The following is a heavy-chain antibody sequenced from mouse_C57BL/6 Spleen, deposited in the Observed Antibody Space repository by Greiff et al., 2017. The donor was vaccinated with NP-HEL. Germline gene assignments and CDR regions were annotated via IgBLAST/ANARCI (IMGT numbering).Heavy chain of an antibody. CDR2: INPSTGGT. J-gene: IGHJ2*01. V-gene: IGHV1-42*01. D-gene: IGHD2-3*01. Sequence: VQLKQSGPELVKPGASVKISCKASGYSFTGYYMNWVKQSPEKSLEWIGEINPSTGGTTYNQKFKAKATLTVDKSSSTAYMQLKSLTSEDSAVYYCARAGIYDGYLDYWGQGTTLTVSS. CDR3: ARAGIYDGYLDY. CDR1: GYSFTGYY.